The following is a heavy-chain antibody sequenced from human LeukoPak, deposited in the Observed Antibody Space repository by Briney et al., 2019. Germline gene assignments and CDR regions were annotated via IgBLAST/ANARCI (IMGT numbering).Heavy chain of an antibody. CDR1: GGSISSGGYY. D-gene: IGHD1-26*01. J-gene: IGHJ6*03. CDR3: ARSREYYYYMDV. V-gene: IGHV4-30-2*01. Sequence: PSETLSLTCTVSGGSISSGGYYWSWIRQPPGKGLEWIGYIYHSGSTYYNPSLKSRVTMSVDTSKNQFSLKLSSVTALDTAVYYCARSREYYYYMDVWGKGTTVTVSS. CDR2: IYHSGST.